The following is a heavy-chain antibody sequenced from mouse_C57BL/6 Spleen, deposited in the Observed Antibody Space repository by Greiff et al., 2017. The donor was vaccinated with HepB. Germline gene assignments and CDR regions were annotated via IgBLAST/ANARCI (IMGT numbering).Heavy chain of an antibody. D-gene: IGHD1-1*01. Sequence: EVQRVESGPELVKPGASVKMSCKASGYTFTDYNMHWVKQSHGKSLEWIGYINPNNGGTSYNQKFKGKATLTVNKSSSTAYMELRSLTSEDSAVYYCARLTTTVLDVWGTGTTVTVSS. CDR3: ARLTTTVLDV. J-gene: IGHJ1*03. V-gene: IGHV1-22*01. CDR1: GYTFTDYN. CDR2: INPNNGGT.